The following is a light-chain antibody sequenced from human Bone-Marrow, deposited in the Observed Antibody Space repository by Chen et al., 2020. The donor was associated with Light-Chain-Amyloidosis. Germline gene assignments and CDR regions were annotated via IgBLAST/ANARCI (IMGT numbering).Light chain of an antibody. CDR1: DLPTKY. CDR3: QSADSIGTYEVI. V-gene: IGLV3-25*03. Sequence: SYELTQPPSVSVSPGQTARITCSGDDLPTKYAYWYQQKPGQAPVLVIHRDTERPSGISERVAGSSSGKPATLTISGVQAEDEADYHCQSADSIGTYEVIFGGGTKLTVL. J-gene: IGLJ2*01. CDR2: RDT.